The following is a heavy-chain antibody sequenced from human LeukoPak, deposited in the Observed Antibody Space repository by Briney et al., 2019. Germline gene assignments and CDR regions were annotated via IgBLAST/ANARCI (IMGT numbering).Heavy chain of an antibody. D-gene: IGHD6-25*01. CDR1: GFTFSSYE. CDR2: ISSSSSYI. Sequence: KTGGSLRLSCAASGFTFSSYEMNWVRQAPGKGLEWVSSISSSSSYIYYADSVKGRFTISRDNAKNLLYLQMNSLRAEDTAVYYCARESGCDYWGQGTLVTVSS. V-gene: IGHV3-21*01. CDR3: ARESGCDY. J-gene: IGHJ4*02.